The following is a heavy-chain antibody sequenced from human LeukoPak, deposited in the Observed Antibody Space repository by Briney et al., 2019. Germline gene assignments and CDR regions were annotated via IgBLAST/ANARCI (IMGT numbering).Heavy chain of an antibody. Sequence: GGSLRLSCAASGFTVSSNYMSWVRQAPGKGLEWVSVIHSGGSTYYADSVKGRFTISRDNSKNTLYLQMNSLRAEDTAVYYCARVVGARGGFDYWGQGTLVTVSS. CDR2: IHSGGST. CDR3: ARVVGARGGFDY. V-gene: IGHV3-66*01. J-gene: IGHJ4*02. CDR1: GFTVSSNY. D-gene: IGHD1-26*01.